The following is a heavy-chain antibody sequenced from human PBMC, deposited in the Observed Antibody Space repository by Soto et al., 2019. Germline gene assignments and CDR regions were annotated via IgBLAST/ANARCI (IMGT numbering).Heavy chain of an antibody. J-gene: IGHJ6*02. CDR3: ARDDYYGSGSYYRNYYGMDV. Sequence: QVQLVQSGAEVKKPGSSVKVSCKASGGTFSSYTISWVRQAPGQGLEWMGRIIPILGIANYAQKFQGRVTITADKSTSTAYMELSSLISEDTAVYYCARDDYYGSGSYYRNYYGMDVWGQGTTVTVSS. D-gene: IGHD3-10*01. CDR1: GGTFSSYT. CDR2: IIPILGIA. V-gene: IGHV1-69*08.